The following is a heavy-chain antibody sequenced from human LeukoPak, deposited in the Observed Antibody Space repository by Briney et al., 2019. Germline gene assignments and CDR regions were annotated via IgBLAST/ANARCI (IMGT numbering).Heavy chain of an antibody. D-gene: IGHD6-19*01. Sequence: SETLSLTCNVSGYSISSGYYWGWIRQPPGKGLEYIGSIFHTGSADYNPSLKSRVTLSVDTSKNQSSLKLNSVTAADTAVYYCVREREKQWLFWGQGTLVPVSS. V-gene: IGHV4-38-2*02. CDR3: VREREKQWLF. CDR2: IFHTGSA. CDR1: GYSISSGYY. J-gene: IGHJ4*02.